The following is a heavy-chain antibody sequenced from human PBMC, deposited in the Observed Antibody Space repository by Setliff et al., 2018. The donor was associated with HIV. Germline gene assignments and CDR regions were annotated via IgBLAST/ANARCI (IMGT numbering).Heavy chain of an antibody. D-gene: IGHD6-6*01. V-gene: IGHV4-39*01. CDR3: ARIPYGSPSVY. Sequence: PSETLSLPCTVSGGSISSSSYYWGWIRQPPGKGLELIGSIYYSGRTYYNPSRKSRVTISVDTSKNQFSLQLSSVTAADTAVYYCARIPYGSPSVYWGQGTLVTVS. CDR2: IYYSGRT. J-gene: IGHJ4*02. CDR1: GGSISSSSYY.